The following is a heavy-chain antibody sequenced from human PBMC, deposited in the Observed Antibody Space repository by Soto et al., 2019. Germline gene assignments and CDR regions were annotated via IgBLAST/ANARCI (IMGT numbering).Heavy chain of an antibody. CDR3: ARAVSIAAYGMDV. J-gene: IGHJ6*02. Sequence: QVQLVQSGAEVKKPGSSVKVSCKASGGTFSSYTISWVRQAPGQGLEWMGRIIPILGIANYAQKFQGRVTITADKSTSTAYMALSSLRSEDTAVYYCARAVSIAAYGMDVWGQGTTVTVSS. V-gene: IGHV1-69*02. D-gene: IGHD6-6*01. CDR1: GGTFSSYT. CDR2: IIPILGIA.